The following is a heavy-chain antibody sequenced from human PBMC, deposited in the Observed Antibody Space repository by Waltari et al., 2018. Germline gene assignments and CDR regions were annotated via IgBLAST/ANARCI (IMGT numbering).Heavy chain of an antibody. CDR1: GFSFSNAG. V-gene: IGHV4-4*02. CDR3: ATSSFVAVLDS. Sequence: VQLVESGGGLVQPGWSLKLYCAASGFSFSNAGMCWVRQAPGKGLEWLGEIHRTGSSNYNPSLKSRLTMSVDKSNSQVSMKLKSLTAADTAVYYCATSSFVAVLDSWGQGTLVTVSS. CDR2: IHRTGSS. J-gene: IGHJ4*02. D-gene: IGHD6-19*01.